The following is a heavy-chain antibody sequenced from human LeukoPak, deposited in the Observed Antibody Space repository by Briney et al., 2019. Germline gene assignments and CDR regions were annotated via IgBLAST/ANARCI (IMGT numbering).Heavy chain of an antibody. CDR1: GYTFTGYY. D-gene: IGHD3-10*01. V-gene: IGHV1-2*02. J-gene: IGHJ3*02. CDR3: ARESQPPGYYGSGSYLDAFDI. CDR2: INPNSGGT. Sequence: ASVKVSCKASGYTFTGYYMYWVRQAPGQGLEWMGWINPNSGGTNYAQKFQGRVTMTTDTSTSTAYMELRSLRSDDTAVYYCARESQPPGYYGSGSYLDAFDIWGQGTMVTISS.